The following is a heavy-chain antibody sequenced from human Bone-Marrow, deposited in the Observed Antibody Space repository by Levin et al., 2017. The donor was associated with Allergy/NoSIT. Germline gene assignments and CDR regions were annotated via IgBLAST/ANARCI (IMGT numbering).Heavy chain of an antibody. J-gene: IGHJ3*02. CDR2: ISSNGGST. V-gene: IGHV3-64D*06. CDR3: VRYCSSTSCYRGAFDI. CDR1: GFTFSSYA. Sequence: RGESLKISCSASGFTFSSYAMHWVRQAPGKGLEYVSAISSNGGSTYYADSVKGRFTISRDNSKNTLYLQMSSLRAEDTAVYYCVRYCSSTSCYRGAFDIWGQGTMVTVSS. D-gene: IGHD2-2*02.